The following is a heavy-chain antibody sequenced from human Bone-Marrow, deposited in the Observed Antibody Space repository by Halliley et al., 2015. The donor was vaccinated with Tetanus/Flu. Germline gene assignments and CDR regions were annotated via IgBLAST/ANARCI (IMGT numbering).Heavy chain of an antibody. CDR3: ARETSGAYGRYFDL. D-gene: IGHD3-3*01. J-gene: IGHJ2*01. CDR2: ISGYNGNT. V-gene: IGHV1-18*01. Sequence: GWISGYNGNTDYAQGLQGRITMTRDTSTTTAYLELRSLRSDDTAVYYCARETSGAYGRYFDLWGRGTLVTVSS.